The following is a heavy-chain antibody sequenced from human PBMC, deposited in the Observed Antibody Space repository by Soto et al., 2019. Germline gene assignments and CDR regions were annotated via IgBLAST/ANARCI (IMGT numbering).Heavy chain of an antibody. CDR2: IKSKTDGGTT. J-gene: IGHJ6*03. Sequence: EVQLVESGGGLVKPGGSLRLSCAASGFTFSNAWMSWVRQAPGKGLEWVGRIKSKTDGGTTDYAAPAKGRFTISRDDSKNTLYLQMNSLKTEDTAVYYCTHTKKQLVSPVAFYYYYYYMDVWGKGTTVTVSS. CDR1: GFTFSNAW. D-gene: IGHD6-6*01. CDR3: THTKKQLVSPVAFYYYYYYMDV. V-gene: IGHV3-15*01.